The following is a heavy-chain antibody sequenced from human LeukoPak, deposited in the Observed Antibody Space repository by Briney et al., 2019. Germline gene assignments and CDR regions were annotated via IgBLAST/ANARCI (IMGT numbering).Heavy chain of an antibody. V-gene: IGHV3-30-3*01. Sequence: GGSLRLSCAASGFTFSSYAMHWVRQAPGKGLEWVAVISYDGSNKYYADSVKGRFTISRDNSKNTLYLQMNSLRAEDTAVYYCARDVFDCWGQGTLVTVSS. J-gene: IGHJ4*02. CDR1: GFTFSSYA. CDR2: ISYDGSNK. CDR3: ARDVFDC.